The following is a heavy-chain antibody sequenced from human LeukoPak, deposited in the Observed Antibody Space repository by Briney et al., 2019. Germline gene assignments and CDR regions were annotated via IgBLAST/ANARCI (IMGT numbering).Heavy chain of an antibody. CDR3: ARRYPRPRDYFDY. Sequence: SETLSLTCTVYGGSFNTYYWSWIRQPPGKALEWIGEIIHSVSTTYNPSLKSRVTISVDTSKNQFSLNLSSVTAADTGVYYCARRYPRPRDYFDYWGQGTLVTVSS. D-gene: IGHD1-26*01. J-gene: IGHJ4*02. CDR2: IIHSVST. V-gene: IGHV4-34*12. CDR1: GGSFNTYY.